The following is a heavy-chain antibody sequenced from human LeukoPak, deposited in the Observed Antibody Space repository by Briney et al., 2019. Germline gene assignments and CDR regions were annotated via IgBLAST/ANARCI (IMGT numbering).Heavy chain of an antibody. V-gene: IGHV3-23*01. CDR2: NSGSSGST. Sequence: GESLRLSCAASGFTFSSYAMSWVRQAPGKGLEWVSANSGSSGSTYYADSVKGRFTISRDNSKNTLYLQMNSLRAEDTAVYYCAKQGGNWVSFFDYWGQGTLVTVSS. J-gene: IGHJ4*02. D-gene: IGHD7-27*01. CDR3: AKQGGNWVSFFDY. CDR1: GFTFSSYA.